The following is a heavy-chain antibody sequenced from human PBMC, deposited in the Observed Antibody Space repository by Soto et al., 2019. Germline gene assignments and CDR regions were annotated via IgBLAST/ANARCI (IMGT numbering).Heavy chain of an antibody. V-gene: IGHV1-8*01. CDR2: MNPNSGNT. CDR1: GYTFTSYD. Sequence: QVQLVQSGAEVKKPGASVKVSCKAYGYTFTSYDINWVRQATGQGFEWMGWMNPNSGNTGYAQKFQGRVTMTRNTSIRRAYIEVRSLSSEDRAVYYCERGRGAQLDYWGQGTLVTVSS. D-gene: IGHD1-26*01. J-gene: IGHJ4*02. CDR3: ERGRGAQLDY.